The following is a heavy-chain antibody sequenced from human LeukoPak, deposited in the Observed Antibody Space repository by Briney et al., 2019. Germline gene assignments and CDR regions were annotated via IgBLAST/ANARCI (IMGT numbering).Heavy chain of an antibody. CDR2: INHSGST. J-gene: IGHJ6*03. CDR3: AREGCSSTSCYPNLYYYYYMDV. Sequence: SETLSLTCAVYGGSFSGYYWSWIRQPPGKGLEWIGEINHSGSTNYNPSLKSRVTMSVDTSKNQFSLKLSSVTAADTAVYYCAREGCSSTSCYPNLYYYYYMDVWGKGTTVTVSS. CDR1: GGSFSGYY. D-gene: IGHD2-2*01. V-gene: IGHV4-34*01.